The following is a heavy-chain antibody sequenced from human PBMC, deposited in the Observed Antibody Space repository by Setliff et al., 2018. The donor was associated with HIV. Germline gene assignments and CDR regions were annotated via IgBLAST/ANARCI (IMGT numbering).Heavy chain of an antibody. D-gene: IGHD3-22*01. J-gene: IGHJ4*02. CDR2: IIPILGIA. V-gene: IGHV1-69*10. CDR3: AGDYYYDSRGYRYFDY. Sequence: SVKVSCKASGGTFSSYAISWVRQAPGQGLEWVGGIIPILGIANYAQKFQGRVTITADKSTSTAYMELSSLRSEDTAVYYCAGDYYYDSRGYRYFDYWGQGTLVTVSS. CDR1: GGTFSSYA.